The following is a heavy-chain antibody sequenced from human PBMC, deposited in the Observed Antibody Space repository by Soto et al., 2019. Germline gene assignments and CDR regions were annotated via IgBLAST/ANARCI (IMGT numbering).Heavy chain of an antibody. CDR1: GYTFTYRY. V-gene: IGHV1-45*02. J-gene: IGHJ3*02. D-gene: IGHD3-22*01. Sequence: ASVKVSCKASGYTFTYRYLHWVRQAPGQALEWMGWITPFNGNTNYAQKFQDRVTITRDRSMSTAYMELSSLRSEDTAMYYCASPYYYDSSGPGGAFDIWGQGTMVTVSS. CDR3: ASPYYYDSSGPGGAFDI. CDR2: ITPFNGNT.